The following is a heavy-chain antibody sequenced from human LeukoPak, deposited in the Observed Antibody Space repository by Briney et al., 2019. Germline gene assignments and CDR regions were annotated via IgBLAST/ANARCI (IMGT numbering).Heavy chain of an antibody. D-gene: IGHD5-12*01. V-gene: IGHV3-23*01. CDR2: FSGSGGST. CDR3: ARGPSGYHNT. CDR1: GFTFYSYA. J-gene: IGHJ4*02. Sequence: GVSLRLSCAASGFTFYSYAMNWVRQAPGKGLEWVSTFSGSGGSTYYADSVKGRFTISRDNSKNTLYLQMNSLRAEDTAVYYCARGPSGYHNTGGQGTLVTVSS.